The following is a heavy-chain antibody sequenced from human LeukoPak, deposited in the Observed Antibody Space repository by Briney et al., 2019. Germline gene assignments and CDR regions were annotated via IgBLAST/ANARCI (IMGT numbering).Heavy chain of an antibody. Sequence: SETLSLTCTVSGASISSGSYYWSWIRQPAGKGLEWIGRIYTSGSTNYSPSLKTRLTISVDRSKNQFSRKLSSVTAADTAVYYCARQTGSGLFILPGGQGTLVTVSS. CDR1: GASISSGSYY. D-gene: IGHD3/OR15-3a*01. J-gene: IGHJ4*02. CDR3: ARQTGSGLFILP. CDR2: IYTSGST. V-gene: IGHV4-61*02.